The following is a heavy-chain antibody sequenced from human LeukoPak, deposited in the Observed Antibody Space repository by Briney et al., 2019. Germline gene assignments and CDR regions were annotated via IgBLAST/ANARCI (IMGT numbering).Heavy chain of an antibody. V-gene: IGHV4-39*01. CDR1: GGSISSSSYY. CDR2: IYYSGST. CDR3: ARGPSYYYDSSGYYVYYYYGMDV. Sequence: SETLSLTCTVSGGSISSSSYYWGWVRQPPGTGLEWLGSIYYSGSTYYNPSLKSRVTISVDTSKNQFSLKLSSVTAADTAVYYCARGPSYYYDSSGYYVYYYYGMDVWGQGTTVTVSS. D-gene: IGHD3-22*01. J-gene: IGHJ6*02.